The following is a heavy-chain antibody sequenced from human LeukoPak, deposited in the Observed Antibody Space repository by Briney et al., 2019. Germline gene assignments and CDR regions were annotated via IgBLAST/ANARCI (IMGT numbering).Heavy chain of an antibody. D-gene: IGHD3-22*01. J-gene: IGHJ6*03. CDR2: INPNSGGT. Sequence: ASVKVSCKASGYTFTGYYMHWVRQAPGQGLEWMGWINPNSGGTNYAQKFQGRVTMTRDTSISTAYMELSRLRSDDTAVYYCARTYYYDSSGYSLYYYYYMDVWGKGTTVTVSS. V-gene: IGHV1-2*02. CDR1: GYTFTGYY. CDR3: ARTYYYDSSGYSLYYYYYMDV.